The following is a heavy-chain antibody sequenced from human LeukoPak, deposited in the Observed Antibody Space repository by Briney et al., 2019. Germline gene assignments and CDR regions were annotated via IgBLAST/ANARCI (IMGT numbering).Heavy chain of an antibody. CDR3: ARTIAQYSNSWLYFYYGLDV. J-gene: IGHJ6*02. CDR1: GFAFGGYA. CDR2: ISGGSEDT. Sequence: GGSLRLSCTASGFAFGGYAMSWVRQAPGKGLEWVSSISGGSEDTYYAGSVKGRFTISRDNSKSTLYLQMNSLRAEDTAVYYCARTIAQYSNSWLYFYYGLDVWGHGTTVTVS. V-gene: IGHV3-23*01. D-gene: IGHD6-13*01.